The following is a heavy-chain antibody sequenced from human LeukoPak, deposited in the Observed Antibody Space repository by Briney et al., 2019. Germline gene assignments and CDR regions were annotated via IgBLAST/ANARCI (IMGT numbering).Heavy chain of an antibody. CDR3: ARLKLRFDYYYYGMDV. J-gene: IGHJ6*02. D-gene: IGHD3-3*01. CDR1: GYTFTSYD. V-gene: IGHV1-8*01. Sequence: GASVKVSCKASGYTFTSYDINWVRQATGQGLEWMGWMNPNSGNTGYAQKFQGRVTMTRNTSISTAYMELSSLRSEGTAVYYCARLKLRFDYYYYGMDVWGQGTTVTVSS. CDR2: MNPNSGNT.